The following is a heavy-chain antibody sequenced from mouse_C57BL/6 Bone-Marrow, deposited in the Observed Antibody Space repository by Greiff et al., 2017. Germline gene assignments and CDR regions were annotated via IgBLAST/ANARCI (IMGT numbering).Heavy chain of an antibody. CDR1: GYSITSGYY. CDR2: ISYDGSN. V-gene: IGHV3-6*01. CDR3: ARRVFVTTLYYYARDY. J-gene: IGHJ4*01. Sequence: ESGPGLVKPSQSLSLTCSVTGYSITSGYYWNWIRQFPGNKLEWMGYISYDGSNNYNPSLKNRISITRDTSKNQFFLKLNSVTTEDTATYYCARRVFVTTLYYYARDYWGQGTSVTVSS. D-gene: IGHD1-1*01.